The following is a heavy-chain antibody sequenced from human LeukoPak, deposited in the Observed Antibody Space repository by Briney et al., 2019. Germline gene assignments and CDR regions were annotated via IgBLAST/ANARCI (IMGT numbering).Heavy chain of an antibody. J-gene: IGHJ4*02. Sequence: PGGSLTLSCAASGFTFSDYYMSWIRQAPGKGLEWVSYISSSSYTNYADSVKGRFTISRDNAKNSLYLQMNSLRAEDTAVYYCARDPEILTGRFDYWGQGTLVTVSS. CDR2: ISSSSYT. V-gene: IGHV3-11*06. D-gene: IGHD1-20*01. CDR3: ARDPEILTGRFDY. CDR1: GFTFSDYY.